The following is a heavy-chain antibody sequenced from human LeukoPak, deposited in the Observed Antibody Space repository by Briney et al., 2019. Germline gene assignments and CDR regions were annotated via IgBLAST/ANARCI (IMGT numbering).Heavy chain of an antibody. Sequence: SQTLSLTCTVSGGSITTYYWSWIRQPPGKGLEWIGFIFYSGSTNYNPSLKSRVTISLNTSKTQFSLKLSSVTAADTAVYYCARGTFWSGYYHDYWGQGTLVTVSS. CDR3: ARGTFWSGYYHDY. CDR2: IFYSGST. V-gene: IGHV4-59*01. CDR1: GGSITTYY. D-gene: IGHD3-3*01. J-gene: IGHJ4*02.